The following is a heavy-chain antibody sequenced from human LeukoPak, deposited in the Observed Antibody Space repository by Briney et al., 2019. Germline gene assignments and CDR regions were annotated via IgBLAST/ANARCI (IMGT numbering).Heavy chain of an antibody. Sequence: SQTLSLTCTVSGGSITTYYWSWIRQPPGKGLEWIGFIFYSGSTNYNPSLKSRVTISLNTSKTQFSLKLSSVTAADTAVYYCARGTFWSGYYHDYWGQGTLVTVSS. CDR3: ARGTFWSGYYHDY. CDR2: IFYSGST. V-gene: IGHV4-59*01. CDR1: GGSITTYY. D-gene: IGHD3-3*01. J-gene: IGHJ4*02.